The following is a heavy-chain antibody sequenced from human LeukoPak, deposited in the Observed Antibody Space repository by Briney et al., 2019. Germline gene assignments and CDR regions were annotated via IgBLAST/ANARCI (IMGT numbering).Heavy chain of an antibody. D-gene: IGHD2-2*01. V-gene: IGHV3-21*01. CDR2: ISSSSSYI. J-gene: IGHJ6*04. Sequence: GGSLRLSCAASGFTFSSYSMNWVRQAPGKGLEWVSSISSSSSYIYYAGSVKGRFTISRDNAKNSLYLQMNSLRAEDTAVYYCARDRLGYCSSTSCYFHGMDVWGKGTTVTVSS. CDR1: GFTFSSYS. CDR3: ARDRLGYCSSTSCYFHGMDV.